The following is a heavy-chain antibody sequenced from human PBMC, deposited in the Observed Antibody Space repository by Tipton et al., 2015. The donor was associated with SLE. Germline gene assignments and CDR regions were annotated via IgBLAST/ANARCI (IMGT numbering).Heavy chain of an antibody. V-gene: IGHV3-74*01. D-gene: IGHD7-27*01. J-gene: IGHJ3*02. CDR2: INSDGSST. CDR3: AKDLANWGSTDAFDI. Sequence: SLRLSCAASGFTFSSYWMHWVRQAPGKGLVWVSRINSDGSSTSYADSVKGRFTISRDNSKNTLYLQMNSLRAEDTAVYYCAKDLANWGSTDAFDIWGQGTMVTVSS. CDR1: GFTFSSYW.